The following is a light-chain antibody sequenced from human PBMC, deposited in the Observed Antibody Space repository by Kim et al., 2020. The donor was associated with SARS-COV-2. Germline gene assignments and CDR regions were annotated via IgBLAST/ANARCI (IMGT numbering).Light chain of an antibody. CDR2: AAS. V-gene: IGKV1-12*01. CDR3: IQNIASPLS. CDR1: HEVSTW. J-gene: IGKJ4*01. Sequence: DIQMTQSPSSVSAAVGDRGTITCRASHEVSTWLAWYQHKPGKAPKLLIYAASSLQSGVPPRFSGSGSGTDFTLTISGLLAEDIATYSGIQNIASPLSFGGGPKLEI.